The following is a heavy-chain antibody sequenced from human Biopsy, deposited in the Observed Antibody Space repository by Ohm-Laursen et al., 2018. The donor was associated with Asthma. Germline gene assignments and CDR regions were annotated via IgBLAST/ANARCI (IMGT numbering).Heavy chain of an antibody. CDR3: ARGVDRVTGLLNHFDS. CDR1: GGSINNFY. J-gene: IGHJ4*02. Sequence: SETLSLTCIVSGGSINNFYWSWIRQPPGKGLESIEHVYYSGSTNYNPSLKSRVTISIDASKNQFSLKLTSVTAADTAVYYCARGVDRVTGLLNHFDSWGQGTLVTVSS. V-gene: IGHV4-59*01. D-gene: IGHD2-21*02. CDR2: VYYSGST.